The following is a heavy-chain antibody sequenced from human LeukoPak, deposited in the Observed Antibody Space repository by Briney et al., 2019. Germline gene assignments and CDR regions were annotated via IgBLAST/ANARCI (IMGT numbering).Heavy chain of an antibody. D-gene: IGHD3-22*01. CDR3: ATVYDSGGYYFNY. Sequence: PGGSLRLSCAASGFTFNNFGMQWVRQAPGKGLEWVALISTDGSDKYYADSVKGRFTISRDNAKNSLYLQMNSLRAEDTAVYFCATVYDSGGYYFNYRGQGTLVTVSS. CDR2: ISTDGSDK. V-gene: IGHV3-30*03. CDR1: GFTFNNFG. J-gene: IGHJ4*02.